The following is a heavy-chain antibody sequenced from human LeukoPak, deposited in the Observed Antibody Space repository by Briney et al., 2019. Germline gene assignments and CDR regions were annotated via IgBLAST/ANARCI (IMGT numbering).Heavy chain of an antibody. CDR2: IYYSGST. Sequence: SETLSLTCTVSGGSISSCGYYWSWIRQHPGKGLEWIGYIYYSGSTYYNPSIKSRVTISVDTSKNQFSLKLSSVTAADTAVYYCARTLAVAGKKPFDCWGQETLVTVSS. J-gene: IGHJ4*02. V-gene: IGHV4-31*03. CDR1: GGSISSCGYY. D-gene: IGHD6-19*01. CDR3: ARTLAVAGKKPFDC.